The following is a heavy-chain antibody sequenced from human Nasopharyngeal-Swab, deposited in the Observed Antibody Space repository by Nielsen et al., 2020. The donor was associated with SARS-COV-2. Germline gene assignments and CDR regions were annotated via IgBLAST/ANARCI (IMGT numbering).Heavy chain of an antibody. J-gene: IGHJ4*02. V-gene: IGHV3-23*01. CDR2: ISGSGGST. CDR3: ARMGSSPSYFDY. D-gene: IGHD2-2*01. CDR1: GFTFSSYA. Sequence: GESLKITCAASGFTFSSYAMSWVRQAPGKGLEWVSAISGSGGSTYYADSVKGRFTISRDNTKNTLYLQMNSLRAEDAAVYYCARMGSSPSYFDYWGQGTLVTVSS.